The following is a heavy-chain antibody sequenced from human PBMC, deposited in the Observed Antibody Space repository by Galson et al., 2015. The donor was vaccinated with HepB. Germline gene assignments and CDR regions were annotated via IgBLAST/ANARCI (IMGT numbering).Heavy chain of an antibody. D-gene: IGHD2-15*01. CDR2: IIPIFGTA. Sequence: SVKVSCKASGGTFSSYAISWVRQAPGQGLEWMGGIIPIFGTANYAQKFQGRVTITADESTSTAYMELSSLRSEDTAVYYCARAPGYCSGGSCSAPYYYYGMDVWGQGTTVTVSS. J-gene: IGHJ6*02. CDR3: ARAPGYCSGGSCSAPYYYYGMDV. CDR1: GGTFSSYA. V-gene: IGHV1-69*13.